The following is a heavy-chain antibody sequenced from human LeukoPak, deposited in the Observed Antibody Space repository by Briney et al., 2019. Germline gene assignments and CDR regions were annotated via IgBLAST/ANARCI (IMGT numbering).Heavy chain of an antibody. J-gene: IGHJ4*02. CDR2: ISAYNGNT. Sequence: ASVKVSCKASGYTFTSYGISWVRQAPGQGLEWMGWISAYNGNTNYAQKLQGRVTMTRDTSISTAYMELSRLRSDDTAVYYCARDTRVTKAAFDYWGQGTLVTVSS. CDR3: ARDTRVTKAAFDY. CDR1: GYTFTSYG. V-gene: IGHV1-18*01. D-gene: IGHD4-17*01.